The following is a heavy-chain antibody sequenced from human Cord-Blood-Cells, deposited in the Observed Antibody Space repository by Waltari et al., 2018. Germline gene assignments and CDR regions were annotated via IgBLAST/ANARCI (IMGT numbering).Heavy chain of an antibody. CDR2: NYPGDAGT. V-gene: IGHV5-51*01. CDR1: GYSFTSYW. CDR3: ARQLSTAMVDY. J-gene: IGHJ4*02. Sequence: EVQLVQSGAEVKKPGESLKISCKGSGYSFTSYWIGWVRQMHGKGLEWVWCNYPGDAGTRHSPSFQGQVTISADKSISTAYLQWSSLKASDTAMYYCARQLSTAMVDYWGQGTLVTVSS. D-gene: IGHD5-18*01.